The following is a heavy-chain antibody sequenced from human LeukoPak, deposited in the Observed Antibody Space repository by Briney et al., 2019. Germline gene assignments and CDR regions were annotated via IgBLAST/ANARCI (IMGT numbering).Heavy chain of an antibody. V-gene: IGHV1-18*01. CDR1: GYTFTSYG. Sequence: GASVKVSCKASGYTFTSYGISWVRQSPGQGLEWMGWISAYNGNTNYAQKLQGRVTMTTDTSTSTAYMELRSLRSDDTAVYYCARVQDTFGGVYYFDYWGQGTLVTVSS. CDR3: ARVQDTFGGVYYFDY. D-gene: IGHD3-16*01. CDR2: ISAYNGNT. J-gene: IGHJ4*02.